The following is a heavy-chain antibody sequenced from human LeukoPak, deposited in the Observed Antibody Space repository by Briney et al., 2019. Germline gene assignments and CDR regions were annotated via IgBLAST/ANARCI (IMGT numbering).Heavy chain of an antibody. D-gene: IGHD3-10*01. V-gene: IGHV3-30*18. CDR2: ISYDGNNK. CDR3: AKVKSGSGSYPPFDP. Sequence: GGSLRLSCAASGFTFSEYAMHWVRQAPGKGLEWVAIISYDGNNKYYADSVKGRFTISRDNSKNTLYLQMNSLRAEDTAVYYCAKVKSGSGSYPPFDPWGQGTLVTVSS. CDR1: GFTFSEYA. J-gene: IGHJ5*02.